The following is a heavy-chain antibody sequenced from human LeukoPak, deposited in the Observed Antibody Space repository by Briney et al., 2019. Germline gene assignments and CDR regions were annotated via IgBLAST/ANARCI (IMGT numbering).Heavy chain of an antibody. J-gene: IGHJ4*02. V-gene: IGHV1-46*01. Sequence: GASVKVSCKASGYTLTSYFIHWVRQAPGQGLEWMGIINPSGGSTSYAQKFQGRVTMTRDTSTSTVYMELSSLRSEDTAVYYCARGQVDGYNSRYYFDYWSQGTLVTVSS. CDR1: GYTLTSYF. CDR2: INPSGGST. CDR3: ARGQVDGYNSRYYFDY. D-gene: IGHD5-24*01.